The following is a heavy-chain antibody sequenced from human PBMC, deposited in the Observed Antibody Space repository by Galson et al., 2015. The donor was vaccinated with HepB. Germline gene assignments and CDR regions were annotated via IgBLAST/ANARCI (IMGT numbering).Heavy chain of an antibody. V-gene: IGHV5-51*01. CDR1: GYSFSNYW. D-gene: IGHD2-2*01. J-gene: IGHJ6*02. Sequence: QSGAEVKEPGEYLKISCKGSGYSFSNYWIGWVRQTPGKGLEWMGVIYPEKSDARYSPSFQGQATISADKSINTAYLQWGSLAASDTAMYYCAGLRCLSTTCYTESYYGLAVWGQGTTVTVSS. CDR3: AGLRCLSTTCYTESYYGLAV. CDR2: IYPEKSDA.